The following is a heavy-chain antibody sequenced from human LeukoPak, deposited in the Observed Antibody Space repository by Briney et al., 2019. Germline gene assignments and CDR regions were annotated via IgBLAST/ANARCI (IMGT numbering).Heavy chain of an antibody. CDR2: IYYSGST. CDR3: AREGGQGAFDY. D-gene: IGHD2-15*01. CDR1: GGSISSYY. J-gene: IGHJ4*02. V-gene: IGHV4-59*01. Sequence: SETLSLTCTVSGGSISSYYWSWIRQPPGKGLEWIGYIYYSGSTNYNPSLKSRVTISVDTSKNQFSLKLSSVTAADTAVYYCAREGGQGAFDYWGQGILVTVSS.